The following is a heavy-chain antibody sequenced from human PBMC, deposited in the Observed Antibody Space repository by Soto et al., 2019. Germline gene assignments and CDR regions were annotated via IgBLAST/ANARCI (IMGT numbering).Heavy chain of an antibody. CDR2: INHSGST. V-gene: IGHV4-34*01. D-gene: IGHD3-22*01. J-gene: IGHJ5*02. Sequence: QVQLQQWGAGLLKPSETLSLTCAVYGGSFSGYYWSWIRQPPGKGLEWIGEINHSGSTNYNPSLKHRVTISVDTSKNHFSHKQSSVTAADTAVYYYARRETYYYDSSGRYNWFDPWGQGTLVTVSS. CDR3: ARRETYYYDSSGRYNWFDP. CDR1: GGSFSGYY.